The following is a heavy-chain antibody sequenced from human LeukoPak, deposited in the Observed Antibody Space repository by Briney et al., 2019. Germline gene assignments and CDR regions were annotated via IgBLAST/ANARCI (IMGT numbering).Heavy chain of an antibody. D-gene: IGHD3-10*01. V-gene: IGHV3-7*01. CDR2: INQDGSGK. CDR1: GFTLSSYW. Sequence: GGSLRLSCAASGFTLSSYWMSWVRQAPGKGLEWVANINQDGSGKYYVDSVKGRFTISRDSAKNSLFLQMNSLRAEDTAVYYCASLGGSGSLNRFDPWGQGTRVTVSS. CDR3: ASLGGSGSLNRFDP. J-gene: IGHJ5*02.